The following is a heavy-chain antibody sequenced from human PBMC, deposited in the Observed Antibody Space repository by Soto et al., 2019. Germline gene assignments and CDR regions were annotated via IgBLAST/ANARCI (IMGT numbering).Heavy chain of an antibody. V-gene: IGHV3-23*01. CDR2: ISASCDST. D-gene: IGHD3-3*01. Sequence: GGSLRLSCAASGVTFNSDAMCWVRQAPGKGLEWVSAISASCDSTYYADAVKGRFTISRDNSKNTLYLEMDSVRAEDAALYYCPKPPVTILPGIFWFDTWGQGTLVTVSS. J-gene: IGHJ5*02. CDR3: PKPPVTILPGIFWFDT. CDR1: GVTFNSDA.